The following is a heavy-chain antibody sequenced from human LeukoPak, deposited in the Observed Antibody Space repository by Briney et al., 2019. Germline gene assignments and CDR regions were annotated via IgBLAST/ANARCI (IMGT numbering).Heavy chain of an antibody. CDR1: GYTFTGYY. CDR2: INPNSGGT. J-gene: IGHJ4*02. D-gene: IGHD3-3*01. CDR3: ARPFEYDFWSGYYQYYFDY. V-gene: IGHV1-2*02. Sequence: ASVKVSCKASGYTFTGYYMHWVRQAPGQGLEWMGWINPNSGGTNYAQKFQGRVTMTRDTSISTAYMELSRLRSDDTAAYYCARPFEYDFWSGYYQYYFDYWGQGTLVTVSS.